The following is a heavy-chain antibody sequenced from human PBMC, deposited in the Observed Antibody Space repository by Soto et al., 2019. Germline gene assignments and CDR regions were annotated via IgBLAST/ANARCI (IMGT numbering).Heavy chain of an antibody. Sequence: EVQLLESGGGLAQPGGSLRLSCAASGFTLSSYAMSWVRQAPGKGLEWVSSINVDDSTYYANSVKGRFTISRDNSKNTANLQMNSLRADDTAVYYCAKNYCLDNWAQGTLVTVSS. CDR2: INVDDST. V-gene: IGHV3-23*01. CDR1: GFTLSSYA. CDR3: AKNYCLDN. J-gene: IGHJ4*02.